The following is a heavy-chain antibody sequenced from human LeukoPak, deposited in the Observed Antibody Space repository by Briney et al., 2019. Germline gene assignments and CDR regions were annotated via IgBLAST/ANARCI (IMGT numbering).Heavy chain of an antibody. CDR3: ARGSPDRTAAGSYYYYYYMDV. J-gene: IGHJ6*03. CDR1: GYTFTASH. Sequence: ASVKVSCKASGYTFTASHMHWVRQALGQGLEWMGWINPRSGGTHIAQKFQGRVTMTRDTSITTAYMELSRLRSEDTAVYYCARGSPDRTAAGSYYYYYYMDVWGKGTTVTVSS. CDR2: INPRSGGT. D-gene: IGHD6-13*01. V-gene: IGHV1-2*02.